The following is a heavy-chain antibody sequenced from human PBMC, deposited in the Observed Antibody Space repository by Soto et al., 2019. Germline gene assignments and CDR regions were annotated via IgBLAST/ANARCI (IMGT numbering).Heavy chain of an antibody. CDR2: IYPGDSDT. V-gene: IGHV5-51*01. D-gene: IGHD2-2*01. Sequence: GESLKISCKGSGYSFTSYWIGWVRQMPGKGLEWMGIIYPGDSDTRYSPAFQGRVTISADKSISTAYLQWSSRKASDTAMYCCAGQAGEGYCSSTSCYDYYYYMDVWGKGTTVTVSS. CDR3: AGQAGEGYCSSTSCYDYYYYMDV. J-gene: IGHJ6*03. CDR1: GYSFTSYW.